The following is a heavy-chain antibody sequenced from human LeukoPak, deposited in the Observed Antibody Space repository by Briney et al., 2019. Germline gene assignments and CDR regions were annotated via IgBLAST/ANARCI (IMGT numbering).Heavy chain of an antibody. D-gene: IGHD6-13*01. J-gene: IGHJ4*02. V-gene: IGHV4-59*01. CDR3: ARALPGIAAAGTFDY. Sequence: PETLSLTSTVSGGSISSYYWSWIRQPPGKGLEWIGYIYYSGSTNYNPSLKSRVTISVDTSKNQFSLKLSSVTAADTAVYYCARALPGIAAAGTFDYWGQGTLVTVSS. CDR1: GGSISSYY. CDR2: IYYSGST.